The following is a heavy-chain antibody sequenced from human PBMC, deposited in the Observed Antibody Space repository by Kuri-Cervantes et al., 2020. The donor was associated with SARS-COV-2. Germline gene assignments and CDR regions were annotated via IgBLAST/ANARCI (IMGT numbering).Heavy chain of an antibody. CDR2: ISYDGSNK. Sequence: LSLTCAASGFTFSSYAMHWVRQAPGKGLEWVALISYDGSNKFYADSVKGRFTISRDNSRNTLYLQMNSLRAEDTAVYYCAKVYDFWSGHPIDFDYWGQGTLVTVSS. CDR3: AKVYDFWSGHPIDFDY. D-gene: IGHD3-3*01. J-gene: IGHJ4*02. V-gene: IGHV3-30*04. CDR1: GFTFSSYA.